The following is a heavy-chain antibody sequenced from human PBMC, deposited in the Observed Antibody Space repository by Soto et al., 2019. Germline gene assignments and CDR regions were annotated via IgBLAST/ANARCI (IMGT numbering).Heavy chain of an antibody. Sequence: VGSLRLSCAASGFTFSTYWMSWVRQAPGKGLEWVANIKQDGSERYYVDSVKGRFTISRDNAQNSLYLQMNSLRSEDTAVYYCATDSGTSDYWGQGTLVTVSS. V-gene: IGHV3-7*01. D-gene: IGHD1-1*01. J-gene: IGHJ4*02. CDR3: ATDSGTSDY. CDR1: GFTFSTYW. CDR2: IKQDGSER.